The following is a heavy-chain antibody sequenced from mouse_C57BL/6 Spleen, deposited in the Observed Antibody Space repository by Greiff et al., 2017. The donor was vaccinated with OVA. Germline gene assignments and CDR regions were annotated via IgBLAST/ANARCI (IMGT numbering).Heavy chain of an antibody. J-gene: IGHJ4*01. D-gene: IGHD2-5*01. V-gene: IGHV1-81*01. CDR3: VHSNSYYYAMDY. CDR2: IYPRSGNT. Sequence: QVQLQQSGAELARPGASVKLSCKASGYTFTSYGISWVKQSTGQGLEWIGEIYPRSGNTYYTEKFKGKATLTADKSSSTAYMELRSLTSEDSAVYFCVHSNSYYYAMDYWGQGTSVTVSS. CDR1: GYTFTSYG.